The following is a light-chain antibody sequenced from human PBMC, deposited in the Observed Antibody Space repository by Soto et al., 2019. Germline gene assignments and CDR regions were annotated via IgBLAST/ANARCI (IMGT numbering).Light chain of an antibody. CDR3: SSYTSSSTEV. V-gene: IGLV2-14*03. CDR2: DVN. J-gene: IGLJ1*01. CDR1: SSDVGGYNY. Sequence: QSVLTQPASVSGSPGQSITISCTGTSSDVGGYNYVSWYQHHPGKAPKLLIYDVNSRPSGVSDRFSGSKSGNTASLTISGLQAEDEADYYCSSYTSSSTEVLGTGTKVTVL.